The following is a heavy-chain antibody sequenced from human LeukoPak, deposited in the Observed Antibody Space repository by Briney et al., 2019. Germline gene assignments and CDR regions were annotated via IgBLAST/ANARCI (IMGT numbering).Heavy chain of an antibody. Sequence: SETLSLTCAVYGGSFSGYYWSWIRQPPGKGLEWIGEINHSGSTNYNPSLKSRVTISVDTSKNQFSLKLSSVTAADTAVYYCARGARYSYGYEDYWGQGTLVTVFS. CDR3: ARGARYSYGYEDY. J-gene: IGHJ4*02. CDR2: INHSGST. D-gene: IGHD5-18*01. V-gene: IGHV4-34*01. CDR1: GGSFSGYY.